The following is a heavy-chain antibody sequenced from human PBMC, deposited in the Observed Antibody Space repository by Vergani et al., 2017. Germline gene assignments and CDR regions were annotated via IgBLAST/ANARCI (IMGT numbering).Heavy chain of an antibody. Sequence: EVQLVESGGGLVQPGRSLRLSCAASGFTFDDYAMHWVRQAPGKGLEWVSGISWNSGSIGYADSVKGRFTISRDNAKNSLYLQMNSLRAEDTAVYYCAREGFRFDCGGDCYPDYWGQGTLVTVSS. D-gene: IGHD2-21*01. J-gene: IGHJ4*02. CDR2: ISWNSGSI. CDR3: AREGFRFDCGGDCYPDY. V-gene: IGHV3-9*01. CDR1: GFTFDDYA.